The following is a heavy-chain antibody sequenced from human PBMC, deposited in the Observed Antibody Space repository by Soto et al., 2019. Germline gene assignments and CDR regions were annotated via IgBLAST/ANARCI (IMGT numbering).Heavy chain of an antibody. CDR2: INQDGSEK. D-gene: IGHD4-4*01. J-gene: IGHJ6*02. CDR1: GFSFSTFW. V-gene: IGHV3-7*02. CDR3: AFYTVKHPYYYGMDV. Sequence: PGGSLRLSCVTSGFSFSTFWLNWVRQAPGKGLEWVANINQDGSEKYYVDSVKGRFTISRDNAQSSLYLQMNSLRVEDTAVYYCAFYTVKHPYYYGMDVWGQGTTVTVSS.